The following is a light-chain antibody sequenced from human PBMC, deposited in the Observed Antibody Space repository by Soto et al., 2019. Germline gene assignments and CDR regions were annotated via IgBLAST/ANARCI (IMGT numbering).Light chain of an antibody. J-gene: IGKJ2*01. CDR3: QQYASSMVYT. V-gene: IGKV3-20*01. CDR1: QSLSTRY. Sequence: EIVLTQSPGTLSLSPGESATLSCRASQSLSTRYIAWYQQKAGQAPRLLIYGASTRATGIPDRFSGSGSGTDFTLTISRLELEDFAVYYCQQYASSMVYTFGQGTKLDIK. CDR2: GAS.